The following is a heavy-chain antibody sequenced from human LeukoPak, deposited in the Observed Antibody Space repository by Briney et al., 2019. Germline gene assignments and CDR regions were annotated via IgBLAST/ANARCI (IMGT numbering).Heavy chain of an antibody. CDR3: ARARYDIFRYFDC. CDR2: ISYDGSNK. D-gene: IGHD3-9*01. J-gene: IGHJ4*02. V-gene: IGHV3-30*04. CDR1: GFTFSSYA. Sequence: NPGGSLRLSCAASGFTFSSYAMHWVRQAPGKGLEWVAVISYDGSNKYYADSVKRRFTISRHNSKNTLYLQMNRLRAEDTAVYYCARARYDIFRYFDCWGQGTLVTVSS.